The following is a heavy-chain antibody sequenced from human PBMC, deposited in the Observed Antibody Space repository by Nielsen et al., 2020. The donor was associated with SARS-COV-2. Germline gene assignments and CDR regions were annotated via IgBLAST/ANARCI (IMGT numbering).Heavy chain of an antibody. D-gene: IGHD6-13*01. CDR2: IYPGDSDT. Sequence: KVSCKGSGYSFTNYWIGWVRQMTGKGLEWMGIIYPGDSDTRYRPSFQGQVTISTDKFLSTAYLQWSSLKPSDTAMYYCARHDPPVAAAGTGWFDPWGQGTLVTVSS. CDR3: ARHDPPVAAAGTGWFDP. J-gene: IGHJ5*02. V-gene: IGHV5-51*01. CDR1: GYSFTNYW.